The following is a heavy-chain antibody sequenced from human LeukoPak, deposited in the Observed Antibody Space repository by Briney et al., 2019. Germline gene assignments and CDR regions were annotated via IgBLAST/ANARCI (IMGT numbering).Heavy chain of an antibody. V-gene: IGHV3-7*01. CDR2: INQDGSEK. Sequence: GGSLRLSCAASGFTFSSYWMSWVRQAPGKGLEWVANINQDGSEKYYVDSVKGRFTISRDNAKNSLYLQMNSLRAEDTAVYYCARGEGVRGVMYYYYYMDVWGKGTTVTVYS. CDR3: ARGEGVRGVMYYYYYMDV. CDR1: GFTFSSYW. D-gene: IGHD3-10*01. J-gene: IGHJ6*03.